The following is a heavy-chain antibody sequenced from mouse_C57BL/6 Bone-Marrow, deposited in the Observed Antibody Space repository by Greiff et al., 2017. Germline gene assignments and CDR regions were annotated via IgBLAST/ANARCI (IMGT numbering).Heavy chain of an antibody. V-gene: IGHV1-59*01. Sequence: QVQLQQPGAELVRPGTSVKLSCKASGYTFTSYWMHWVKQRPGQGLEWIGVIDTSDSYTNYNQKFKGKATLTVDTSSSTAYMQLSSLTSEDSAVYYCATYDANFDVWGTGTTVTVSS. CDR1: GYTFTSYW. CDR3: ATYDANFDV. D-gene: IGHD2-12*01. CDR2: IDTSDSYT. J-gene: IGHJ1*03.